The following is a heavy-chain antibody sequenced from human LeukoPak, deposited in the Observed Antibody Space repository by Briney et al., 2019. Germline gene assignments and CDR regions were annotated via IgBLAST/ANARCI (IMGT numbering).Heavy chain of an antibody. D-gene: IGHD3-10*01. CDR2: IYYSGST. J-gene: IGHJ5*02. CDR1: GGSISSYY. CDR3: ARVSSTYYYGSGSYGWFDP. Sequence: SETLSLTCTVSGGSISSYYWSWVRQPPGKGLEGIGYIYYSGSTNYNPSLKSRVTISVDTSKNQFSLKLSSVTAADTAVYYCARVSSTYYYGSGSYGWFDPWGQGTLVTVSS. V-gene: IGHV4-59*01.